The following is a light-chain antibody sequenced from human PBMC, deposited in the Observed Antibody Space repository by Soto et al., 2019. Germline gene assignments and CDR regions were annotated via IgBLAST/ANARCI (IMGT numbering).Light chain of an antibody. CDR2: DAS. CDR1: QTVNSDY. J-gene: IGKJ5*01. CDR3: QQRSNWPNT. V-gene: IGKV3-11*01. Sequence: EIVLTQSPGTLSLSPGETATLSCRASQTVNSDYLAWFQQRPGQAPRLLIYDASNRATGIPARFSGSGSGTDFTLTISSLEPEDFAVYYCQQRSNWPNTFGQGTRLEI.